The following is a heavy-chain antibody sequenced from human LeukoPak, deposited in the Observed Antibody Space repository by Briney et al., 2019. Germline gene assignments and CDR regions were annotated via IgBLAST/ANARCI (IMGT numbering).Heavy chain of an antibody. J-gene: IGHJ4*02. D-gene: IGHD2-21*02. CDR2: ISSSSSTI. CDR1: GFTFSSYS. V-gene: IGHV3-48*02. Sequence: SGGSLRLSCAASGFTFSSYSMNWVRQAPGKGLEWVSYISSSSSTIYYADSVKGRFTISRDNAKNSLYLQMNSLRDEDTAVYYCARHLAYCGGDCYYFDYWGQGTLVTVSS. CDR3: ARHLAYCGGDCYYFDY.